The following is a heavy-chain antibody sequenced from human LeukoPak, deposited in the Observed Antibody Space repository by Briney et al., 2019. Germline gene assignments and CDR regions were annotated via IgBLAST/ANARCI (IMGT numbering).Heavy chain of an antibody. CDR2: INPSGGST. D-gene: IGHD3-3*01. Sequence: ASVTVSCKASGYTFTSYYMHWVRQAPGQGLAWLGIINPSGGSTSYAQKFQGRVTMTRDTSTSTVYMELSSLRSEDTAVYYCARDPITIFGVVIIQYGMDVWGQGTTVTVSS. CDR3: ARDPITIFGVVIIQYGMDV. V-gene: IGHV1-46*01. CDR1: GYTFTSYY. J-gene: IGHJ6*02.